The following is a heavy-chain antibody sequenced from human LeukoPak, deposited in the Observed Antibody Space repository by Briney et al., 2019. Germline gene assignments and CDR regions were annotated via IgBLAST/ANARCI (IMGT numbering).Heavy chain of an antibody. CDR1: GFTSSAYY. Sequence: PGGSLRLSCAASGFTSSAYYMSWIRQAPGRGLEWVSHISSSGTTIYSADSVSARFTISRDNTKNSLFLQMNSLRTEDPAVYYCARAPPDFWGGYYAAMDVWGQGTTVIVSS. V-gene: IGHV3-11*01. CDR2: ISSSGTTI. D-gene: IGHD3-3*01. J-gene: IGHJ6*02. CDR3: ARAPPDFWGGYYAAMDV.